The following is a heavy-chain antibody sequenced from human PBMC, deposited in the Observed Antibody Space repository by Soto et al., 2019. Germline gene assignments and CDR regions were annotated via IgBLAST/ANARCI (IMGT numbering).Heavy chain of an antibody. V-gene: IGHV4-59*01. CDR1: GFHIIRYY. CDR3: ARGGERYGYGYFDD. J-gene: IGHJ4*02. Sequence: CPFTGFHIIRYYCSWIPQPAGKALEWIGYIYYSGSTNYNPSLKSRVTISVDTSKNQFSLKLRSVTAADTVVYYWARGGERYGYGYFDDWGQGTLVSV. D-gene: IGHD5-18*01. CDR2: IYYSGST.